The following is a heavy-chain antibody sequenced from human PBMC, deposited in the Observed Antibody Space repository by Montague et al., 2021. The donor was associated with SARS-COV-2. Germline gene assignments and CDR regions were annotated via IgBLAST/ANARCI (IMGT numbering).Heavy chain of an antibody. D-gene: IGHD5-24*01. CDR2: LSKDDRTT. CDR3: AKRDGYNPRNWSFDY. Sequence: SLRLSCAASGFIFRNYAMSWVRQAPGKGLEWISVLSKDDRTTEYAGSVKGRFTISRDNPKNTLYLQMNSLRAEDTALYYCAKRDGYNPRNWSFDYWGQGTLVTVSS. V-gene: IGHV3-23*03. J-gene: IGHJ4*02. CDR1: GFIFRNYA.